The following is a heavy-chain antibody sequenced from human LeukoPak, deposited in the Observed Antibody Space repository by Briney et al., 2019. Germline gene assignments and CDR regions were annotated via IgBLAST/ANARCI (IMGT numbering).Heavy chain of an antibody. CDR3: SRGPRFDP. CDR1: GYSFKIYE. CDR2: VNPNSGDT. V-gene: IGHV1-8*01. Sequence: ASVKVSCKTSGYSFKIYEINWVRQATGQGLEWMGWVNPNSGDTDYAQKFQGRLTMTRNTSISTAYMELSGLRLEDTAVYYCSRGPRFDPWGQGTQVNVSS. J-gene: IGHJ5*02.